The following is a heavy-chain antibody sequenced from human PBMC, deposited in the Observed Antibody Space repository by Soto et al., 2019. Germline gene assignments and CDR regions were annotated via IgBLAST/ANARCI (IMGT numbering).Heavy chain of an antibody. D-gene: IGHD3-3*01. J-gene: IGHJ4*02. CDR2: VSGRGGDT. CDR1: GFSFSSFA. CDR3: AKDPGYDCWSGFSAVYFDY. Sequence: DVHLLQSGGGLVQPGGSLRLSCAASGFSFSSFALSWVRQSPGKGLEWVAPVSGRGGDTYYANSVKGRFTISRDNSQNTLFLQMNSVRAEDSAIYYCAKDPGYDCWSGFSAVYFDYWGQGTLVTVSS. V-gene: IGHV3-23*01.